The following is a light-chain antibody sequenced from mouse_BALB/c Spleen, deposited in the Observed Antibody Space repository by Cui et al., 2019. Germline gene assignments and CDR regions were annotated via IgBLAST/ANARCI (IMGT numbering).Light chain of an antibody. Sequence: DIVMTQSQKFMSTSVGERVSVTCKASQNVGTNVAWYQQKPGQSPKALIYSASYRYSGVPDRFTGSGSGTDFTLTISNVQSEDLAEYFCQQYNSYPLTFGVGTKLELK. CDR1: QNVGTN. CDR3: QQYNSYPLT. V-gene: IGKV6-15*01. CDR2: SAS. J-gene: IGKJ5*01.